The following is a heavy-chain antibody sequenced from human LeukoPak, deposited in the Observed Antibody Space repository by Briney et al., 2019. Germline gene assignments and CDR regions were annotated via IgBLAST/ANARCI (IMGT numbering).Heavy chain of an antibody. CDR1: GYTFTTYY. CDR2: IHPSSGSA. J-gene: IGHJ5*02. CDR3: ARDSDSSSLADP. V-gene: IGHV1-46*01. D-gene: IGHD6-6*01. Sequence: ASVKVSCKASGYTFTTYYIHWVRQAPGQGLEWMGIIHPSSGSAASAQKFQGRLTMTRDTTTSTVYMELSSLTSEDTAVYYCARDSDSSSLADPWGQGTLVTVSS.